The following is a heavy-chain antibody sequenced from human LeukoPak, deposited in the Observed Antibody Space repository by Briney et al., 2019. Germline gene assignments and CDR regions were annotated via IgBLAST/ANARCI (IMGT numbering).Heavy chain of an antibody. CDR3: ARYGSGSYYHY. V-gene: IGHV3-64*01. CDR1: GFTFSDYA. D-gene: IGHD3-10*01. CDR2: ISSDGGGT. J-gene: IGHJ4*02. Sequence: GGSLRPSCAASGFTFSDYAMHWVRQAPGKGLEYVSAISSDGGGTYYVNSVKGRFTISRDNSKNTLYLQMGSLRAEDMAVYYCARYGSGSYYHYWGQGALVTVSS.